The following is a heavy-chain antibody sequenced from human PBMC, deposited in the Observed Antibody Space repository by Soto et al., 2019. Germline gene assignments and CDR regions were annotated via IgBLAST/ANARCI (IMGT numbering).Heavy chain of an antibody. V-gene: IGHV4-31*03. J-gene: IGHJ4*02. CDR3: ARVGGGSYYFDY. CDR2: IYYSGNT. D-gene: IGHD3-16*01. Sequence: QVQLQESGPGLVKPSQTLSLTCTVSGGFISSGGHYWSWIRQHPGKGLEWIGYIYYSGNTYYNPSLKRRVTISVDTSKNQFSLKLSSVTAADTAVYYCARVGGGSYYFDYWGQGTLVTVSS. CDR1: GGFISSGGHY.